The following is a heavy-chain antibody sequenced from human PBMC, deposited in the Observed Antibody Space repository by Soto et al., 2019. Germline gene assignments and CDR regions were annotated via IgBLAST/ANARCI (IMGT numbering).Heavy chain of an antibody. D-gene: IGHD4-17*01. Sequence: EVPLVESGGGLVQPGGSLRPSFAASGPTFGSNWIHWFRQPQGKGLVWVSRINSDGGSTSYADSVKGRFTISRDNAKNTLYLQMNSLRAEDTAVYYCALSHTVTTDYWGQGTLVTVSS. CDR3: ALSHTVTTDY. CDR2: INSDGGST. V-gene: IGHV3-74*01. J-gene: IGHJ4*02. CDR1: GPTFGSNW.